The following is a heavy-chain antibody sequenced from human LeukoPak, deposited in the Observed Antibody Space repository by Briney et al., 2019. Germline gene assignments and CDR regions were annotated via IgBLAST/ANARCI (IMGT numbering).Heavy chain of an antibody. J-gene: IGHJ6*03. D-gene: IGHD1-26*01. CDR3: ARDPYSGSYGNYYYYFMDV. V-gene: IGHV3-21*01. CDR1: GFTFSGYW. CDR2: ITSGSSYI. Sequence: PGGSLRLSCAASGFTFSGYWMTWVRQAPGKGLEWVSSITSGSSYIYYADSVKGRFTISRDNAKNSLYLQMNSLRAEDTAVYYCARDPYSGSYGNYYYYFMDVWGKGTTVTISS.